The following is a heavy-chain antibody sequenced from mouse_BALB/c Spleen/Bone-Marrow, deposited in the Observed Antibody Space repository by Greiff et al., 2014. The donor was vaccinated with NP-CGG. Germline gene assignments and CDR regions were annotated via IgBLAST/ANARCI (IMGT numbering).Heavy chain of an antibody. V-gene: IGHV1-4*01. CDR2: INPSSGYT. CDR3: ARESLYGSNYY. CDR1: GYTFTSYT. D-gene: IGHD1-1*01. Sequence: VQLQQSGAELARPGASVKMSCKASGYTFTSYTMHWVKQRPGQGLEWIGYINPSSGYTNYNQKFKDKATLTADKSSSAAYMQLSSLTSEDSAVYYCARESLYGSNYYWGQGTTLTVSS. J-gene: IGHJ2*01.